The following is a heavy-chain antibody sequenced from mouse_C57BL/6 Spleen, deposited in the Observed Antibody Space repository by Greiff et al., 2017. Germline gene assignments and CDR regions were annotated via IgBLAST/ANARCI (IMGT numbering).Heavy chain of an antibody. Sequence: QVQLQQSGPGLVQPSQSLSITCTVSGFSLTSYGVHWVRQSPGKGLEWLGVIWRGGSTDYNAAFMSRLSITKDNSKSQVFFKMNSLQADDTAIYYCAKWKTGDYYAMDYWGQGTSVTVSS. J-gene: IGHJ4*01. CDR3: AKWKTGDYYAMDY. CDR1: GFSLTSYG. V-gene: IGHV2-5*01. CDR2: IWRGGST.